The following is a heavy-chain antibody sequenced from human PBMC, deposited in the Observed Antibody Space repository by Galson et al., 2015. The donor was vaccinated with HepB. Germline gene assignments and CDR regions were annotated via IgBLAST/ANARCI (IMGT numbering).Heavy chain of an antibody. CDR1: GYTFTSYG. J-gene: IGHJ3*02. Sequence: GYTFTSYGISWVRQAPGQGLEWMGWISAYNGNTNYAQKHQGRVTMTTDTSTSTAYMELRSLRSDDTAVYYCARDGYYDFWSGYYKDAFDIWGQGTMVTVSS. D-gene: IGHD3-3*01. V-gene: IGHV1-18*01. CDR3: ARDGYYDFWSGYYKDAFDI. CDR2: ISAYNGNT.